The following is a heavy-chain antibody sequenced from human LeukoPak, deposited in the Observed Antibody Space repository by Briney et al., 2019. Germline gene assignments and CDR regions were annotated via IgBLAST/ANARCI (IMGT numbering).Heavy chain of an antibody. D-gene: IGHD3-22*01. CDR2: ISAYNGNT. CDR1: GYTFTSYG. J-gene: IGHJ6*03. CDR3: ASGTYYYDSSGYYPMDV. Sequence: GASVKVSCKASGYTFTSYGISWARQAPGQGLEWMGWISAYNGNTNYAQKLQGRVTMTTDTSTSTAYMELRSLRSDDTAVYYCASGTYYYDSSGYYPMDVWGKGTTVTVSS. V-gene: IGHV1-18*01.